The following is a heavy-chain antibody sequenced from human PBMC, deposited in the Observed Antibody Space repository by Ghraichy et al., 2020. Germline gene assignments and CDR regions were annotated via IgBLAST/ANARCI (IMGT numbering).Heavy chain of an antibody. D-gene: IGHD1-20*01. Sequence: SETLSLTCAVSGGSISSGGYSWSWIRQPTGKGLEWIGYIYHSGSTYYNPSLKSRVTISVDRSKNQFSLKLSSVTAADTAGYYCARSNWITFGFDCCVHGTQVTISS. CDR3: ARSNWITFGFDC. CDR2: IYHSGST. V-gene: IGHV4-30-2*01. J-gene: IGHJ4*01. CDR1: GGSISSGGYS.